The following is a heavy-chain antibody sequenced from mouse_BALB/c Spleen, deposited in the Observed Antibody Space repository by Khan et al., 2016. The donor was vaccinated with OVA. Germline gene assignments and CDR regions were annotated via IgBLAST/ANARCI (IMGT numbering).Heavy chain of an antibody. CDR2: IWSDGIT. CDR1: GFSLTTYG. J-gene: IGHJ4*01. CDR3: GRGGCYAMDY. Sequence: QVQLKESGPGLVAPSQSLSITCTVSGFSLTTYGVHWVRQPPGKGLEWLVVIWSDGITTYNSALKSRLSISKDNSKSQVFLKMNSLQTDDTAMYYCGRGGCYAMDYWGQGTSVTVSS. V-gene: IGHV2-6*02.